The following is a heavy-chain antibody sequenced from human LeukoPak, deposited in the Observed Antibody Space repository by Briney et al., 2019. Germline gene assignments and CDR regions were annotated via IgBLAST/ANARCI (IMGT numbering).Heavy chain of an antibody. D-gene: IGHD2-21*01. CDR2: IHTSGDT. Sequence: GGSLRLSCAASGLTGSHNYVSWVRQAPGKGLEWVSAIHTSGDTCYADSVKGRFTISRDTSKNTLYLHMNSLRAEDTALYYCAKHLTKKGGPSYFYGMGVWGQGTTVTVSS. J-gene: IGHJ6*02. CDR1: GLTGSHNY. CDR3: AKHLTKKGGPSYFYGMGV. V-gene: IGHV3-53*01.